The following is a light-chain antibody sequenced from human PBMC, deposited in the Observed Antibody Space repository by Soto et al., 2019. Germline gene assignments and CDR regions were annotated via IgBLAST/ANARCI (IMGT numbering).Light chain of an antibody. CDR2: AAS. CDR1: RSFASSY. J-gene: IGKJ1*01. CDR3: QQYDNWPWT. Sequence: EIVLTQSPGTLSLSPGERATLSCRASRSFASSYLAWYQQRPGQAPRLLIYAASNRATGIPDRFSGSGSGTDFTLTISSLQSEDFAVYYCQQYDNWPWTFGQGTKVEIK. V-gene: IGKV3-20*01.